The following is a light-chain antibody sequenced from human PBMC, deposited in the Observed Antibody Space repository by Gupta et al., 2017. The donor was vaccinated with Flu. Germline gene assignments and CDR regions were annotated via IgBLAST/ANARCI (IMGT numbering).Light chain of an antibody. J-gene: IGKJ1*01. Sequence: PSSLSASVGERVTITCRASQNVGKHVDWYQQKPGKAPKCIIFCASTVKGGVPSRFSGGGSGTDFSLTINSRQPEDFATYACQHGDSSPRTFGQGTTVEMK. CDR3: QHGDSSPRT. CDR2: CAS. CDR1: QNVGKH. V-gene: IGKV1-39*01.